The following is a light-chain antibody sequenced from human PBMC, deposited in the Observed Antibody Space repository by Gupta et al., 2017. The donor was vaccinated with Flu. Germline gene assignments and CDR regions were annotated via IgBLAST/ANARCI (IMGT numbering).Light chain of an antibody. J-gene: IGLJ1*01. CDR2: SNN. CDR1: SSNIGSNN. CDR3: AAWDDSRNGYV. V-gene: IGLV1-44*01. Sequence: SVLTPPPSASGTPGQRVPISCSGSSSNIGSNNVNWYQQHPGTAPKLLIYSNNQRRSGVPDRFSGSKSGTSASMAISGLQAEDEADYYCAAWDDSRNGYVFGTGTKVTVL.